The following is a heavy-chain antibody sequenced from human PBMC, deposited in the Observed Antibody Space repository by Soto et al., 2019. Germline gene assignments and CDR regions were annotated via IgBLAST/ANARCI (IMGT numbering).Heavy chain of an antibody. V-gene: IGHV4-59*01. CDR2: IYYSGST. CDR3: ARADYKESREDNWFDP. CDR1: GGSISSYY. Sequence: QVQLQESGPGLVKPSETLSLTCTVSGGSISSYYWSWIRQPPGKGLEWIGYIYYSGSTNYNPSLKSRVTISVDTSKNQFSLKLSSVTAADTAVYYCARADYKESREDNWFDPWGQGTLVTVSS. D-gene: IGHD4-4*01. J-gene: IGHJ5*02.